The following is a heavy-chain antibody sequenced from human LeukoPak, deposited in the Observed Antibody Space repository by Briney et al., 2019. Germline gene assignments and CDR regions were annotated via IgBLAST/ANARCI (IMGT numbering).Heavy chain of an antibody. Sequence: SETLSLTCTVSGGYISSYYWSWIRQPPGEGLEWIGYVYYTGSTNYNPSLKSRVSISVDTSKNQFSLKLRSVSAADTAVYYCARGRGLPGPLDYWGQGTLVTVSS. CDR2: VYYTGST. CDR1: GGYISSYY. V-gene: IGHV4-59*01. D-gene: IGHD3-10*01. CDR3: ARGRGLPGPLDY. J-gene: IGHJ4*02.